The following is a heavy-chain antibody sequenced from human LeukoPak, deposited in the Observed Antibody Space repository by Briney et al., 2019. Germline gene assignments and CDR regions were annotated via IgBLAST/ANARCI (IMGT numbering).Heavy chain of an antibody. CDR2: ISGSGGST. CDR1: GFTFSSYA. Sequence: GGSLGLSCAASGFTFSSYAMSWVRQAPGKGLEWVSAISGSGGSTYYADSVKGRFTISRDNSKNTLYLQMNSLRAEDTAVYYCAKLDYGDYGYFDLWGRGTLVTVSS. J-gene: IGHJ2*01. V-gene: IGHV3-23*01. D-gene: IGHD4-17*01. CDR3: AKLDYGDYGYFDL.